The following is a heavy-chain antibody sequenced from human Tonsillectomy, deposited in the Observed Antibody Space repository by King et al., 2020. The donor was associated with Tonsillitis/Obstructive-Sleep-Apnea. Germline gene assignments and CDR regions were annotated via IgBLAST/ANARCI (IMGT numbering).Heavy chain of an antibody. J-gene: IGHJ6*03. CDR2: LSANNGNT. Sequence: AGAWGRGSGEAAGYTVTRCGISWGRQDAGQGLEGRGWLSANNGNTNDAQKLQGRVTMTTDTFTSTAYRELRSLRTDDTAVYYCARVAGYCSGGSCYPEDYYMDVWGKGTTVTVSS. V-gene: IGHV1-18*01. CDR1: GYTVTRCG. CDR3: ARVAGYCSGGSCYPEDYYMDV. D-gene: IGHD2-15*01.